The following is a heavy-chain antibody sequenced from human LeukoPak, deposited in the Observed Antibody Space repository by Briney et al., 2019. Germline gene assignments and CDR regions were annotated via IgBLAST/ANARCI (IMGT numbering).Heavy chain of an antibody. CDR2: ISYDGNNN. D-gene: IGHD1-26*01. V-gene: IGHV3-30*04. CDR1: GFAFSNYA. CDR3: ARTSGSYTGVFDY. J-gene: IGHJ4*02. Sequence: GGSLRLSCAVSGFAFSNYAMHWVRQAPGKGLEWVAVISYDGNNNYYADSMQGRFTISRDNSKNTLYLQMNTLRAEDTALYYCARTSGSYTGVFDYWGQGTLVTVSS.